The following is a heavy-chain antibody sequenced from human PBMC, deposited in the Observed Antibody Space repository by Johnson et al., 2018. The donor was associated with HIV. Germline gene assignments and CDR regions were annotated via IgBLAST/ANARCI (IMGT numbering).Heavy chain of an antibody. D-gene: IGHD2-15*01. CDR3: ARACSDGSCYTTRWAFDI. J-gene: IGHJ3*02. CDR1: GFTFNNFA. V-gene: IGHV3-30-3*01. Sequence: QVQLVESGGGLVQPGRSLRLSCAASGFTFNNFAMHWVRQAPGKGLEWVAVISYDGSNKAFADSLKGRFTISRDNSKNTVYLQMNSLRVEDSAVYYCARACSDGSCYTTRWAFDIWGQGTLVTVSS. CDR2: ISYDGSNK.